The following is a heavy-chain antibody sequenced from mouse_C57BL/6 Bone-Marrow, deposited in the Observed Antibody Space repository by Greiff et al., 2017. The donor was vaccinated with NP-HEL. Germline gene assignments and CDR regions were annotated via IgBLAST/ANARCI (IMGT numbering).Heavy chain of an antibody. D-gene: IGHD2-4*01. Sequence: QVQLQQPGAELVKPGASVKVSCKASGYTFTSYWMHWVKQRPGQGLEWIGRIHPSDSDTNYNQKFKGKATLTVDKSSSTAYMQLSSLTSEDSAVYYCAMEIYYDYGVGFAYWGQGTLVTVSA. CDR3: AMEIYYDYGVGFAY. J-gene: IGHJ3*01. V-gene: IGHV1-74*01. CDR2: IHPSDSDT. CDR1: GYTFTSYW.